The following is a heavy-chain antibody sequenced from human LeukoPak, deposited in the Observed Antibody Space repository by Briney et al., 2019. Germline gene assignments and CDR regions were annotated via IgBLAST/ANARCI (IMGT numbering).Heavy chain of an antibody. Sequence: GASVKVSCKASGYTFTSYGISWLRQAPGQGLEWMGRIIPIFGTANYAQKFQGRVTITTDESTSTAYMELSSLRSEDTAVYYCAREMAWSGIAAWGQGTLVTVSS. CDR2: IIPIFGTA. D-gene: IGHD6-13*01. J-gene: IGHJ5*02. V-gene: IGHV1-69*05. CDR3: AREMAWSGIAA. CDR1: GYTFTSYG.